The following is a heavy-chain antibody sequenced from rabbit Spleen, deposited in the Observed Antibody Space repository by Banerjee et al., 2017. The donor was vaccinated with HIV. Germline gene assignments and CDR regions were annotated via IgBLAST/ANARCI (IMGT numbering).Heavy chain of an antibody. CDR3: VREVAAKFNL. CDR1: GFSFSSSYW. Sequence: QSLEESGGDLVKPGASLTLTCTASGFSFSSSYWICWVRQAPGKGLEWIACTAGGRSTFTYYASWAKGRFTCSKASSTTVTLQMTSLTAADTATYFCVREVAAKFNLWGQGTLVTVS. CDR2: TAGGRSTFT. J-gene: IGHJ4*01. V-gene: IGHV1S40*01. D-gene: IGHD4-1*01.